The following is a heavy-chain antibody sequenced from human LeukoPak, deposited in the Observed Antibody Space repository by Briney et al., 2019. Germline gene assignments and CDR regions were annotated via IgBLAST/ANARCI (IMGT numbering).Heavy chain of an antibody. CDR3: ASGAYDYVWGRYRSLDY. CDR1: GYTFTSYG. Sequence: ASVKVSCKASGYTFTSYGISWVRQAPGQGLEWMGWINPNSGGTNYAEKFQGRVTMTRDTSISTAYMELSRLRSDDTAVYYCASGAYDYVWGRYRSLDYWGQGTLVTVSS. V-gene: IGHV1-2*02. CDR2: INPNSGGT. J-gene: IGHJ4*02. D-gene: IGHD3-16*02.